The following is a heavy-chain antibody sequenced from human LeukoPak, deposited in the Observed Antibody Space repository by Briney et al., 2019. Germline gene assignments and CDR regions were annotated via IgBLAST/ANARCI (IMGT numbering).Heavy chain of an antibody. Sequence: ASVKVSCKASGGTFSSYAISWVRQAPGQGLEWMGGIIPIFGTANYAQKFQGRVTITADESTSTAYMELSSLRSEDTAVYYCATPYYYDSSGYYDSPFDYWGQETLVTVSS. D-gene: IGHD3-22*01. CDR1: GGTFSSYA. CDR3: ATPYYYDSSGYYDSPFDY. V-gene: IGHV1-69*13. J-gene: IGHJ4*02. CDR2: IIPIFGTA.